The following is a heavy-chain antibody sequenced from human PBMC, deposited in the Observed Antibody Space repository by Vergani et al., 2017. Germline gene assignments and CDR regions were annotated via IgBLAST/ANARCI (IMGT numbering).Heavy chain of an antibody. D-gene: IGHD3-10*01. J-gene: IGHJ5*02. CDR2: IYYSGST. CDR1: GGSISSGGYY. V-gene: IGHV4-31*11. Sequence: QLQLQESGSGLVKPSQTLSLTCAVSGGSISSGGYYWSWIRQPAGKGLEWIGYIYYSGSTYYNPSLKSRVTISVDTSKNQFSLKLSSVTAADTAVYYCARDGWFGADPWGQGTLVTVSS. CDR3: ARDGWFGADP.